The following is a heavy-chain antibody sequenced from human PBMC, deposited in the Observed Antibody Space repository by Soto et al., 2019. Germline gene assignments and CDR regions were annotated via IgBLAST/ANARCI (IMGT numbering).Heavy chain of an antibody. CDR2: IIPMFGTT. CDR1: GGTFSNYA. Sequence: QVQLVQSGAVVKKPGSSVKVSCKASGGTFSNYAISWVRQAPGQGLEWMGQIIPMFGTTNYAQKLQGRVTITADESTSTAYMELSSLRSEDTAVYYCARLGYCSGRNCYWGPGTLVTVSS. J-gene: IGHJ4*02. V-gene: IGHV1-69*01. CDR3: ARLGYCSGRNCY. D-gene: IGHD2-15*01.